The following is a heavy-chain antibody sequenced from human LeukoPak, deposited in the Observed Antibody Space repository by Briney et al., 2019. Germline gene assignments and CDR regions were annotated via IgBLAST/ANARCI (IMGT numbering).Heavy chain of an antibody. CDR1: GSTFTSYW. J-gene: IGHJ5*02. CDR3: ARKLGNWFDP. Sequence: GASLQISCQGSGSTFTSYWIGWVRQLPGKGLEWMGIIYPGDSDTRYSPSFQGQVTISADKSISTAYLQRSSLKASDTAMYYCARKLGNWFDPWGQGTLVTVSS. CDR2: IYPGDSDT. D-gene: IGHD1-26*01. V-gene: IGHV5-51*01.